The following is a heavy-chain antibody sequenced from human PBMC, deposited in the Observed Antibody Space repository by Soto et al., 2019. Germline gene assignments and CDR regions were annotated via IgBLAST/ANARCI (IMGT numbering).Heavy chain of an antibody. CDR2: ISGSGGST. V-gene: IGHV3-23*01. CDR3: AKEALLWFGESYPPSPFDY. D-gene: IGHD3-10*01. J-gene: IGHJ4*02. CDR1: GFTFSSYA. Sequence: EVQLLESGGGLVQPGGSLRLSCAASGFTFSSYAMSWVRQAPGKGLEWVSAISGSGGSTYYADSVKGRFTISRDNSKNTLYLQMNSLRAEDTAVYYCAKEALLWFGESYPPSPFDYWGQGTLVTVSS.